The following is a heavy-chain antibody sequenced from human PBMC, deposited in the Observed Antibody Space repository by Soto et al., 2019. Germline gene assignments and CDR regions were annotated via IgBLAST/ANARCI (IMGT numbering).Heavy chain of an antibody. V-gene: IGHV4-30-2*01. CDR1: GGSISSYY. D-gene: IGHD6-19*01. J-gene: IGHJ4*02. Sequence: PSLTCTVSGGSISSYYWSWIRQPPGKGLEWIGYIYHSGSTYYNPSLKSRVTISVDRSKNQFSLKLSSVTAADTAVYYCARGGLLPDYWGQGTLVTVSS. CDR2: IYHSGST. CDR3: ARGGLLPDY.